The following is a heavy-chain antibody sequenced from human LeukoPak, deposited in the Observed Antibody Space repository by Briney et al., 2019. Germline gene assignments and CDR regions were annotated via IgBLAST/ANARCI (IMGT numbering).Heavy chain of an antibody. CDR1: GFTFSTYA. J-gene: IGHJ4*02. CDR2: IRYDGSNK. Sequence: QSGGSLRLSCAASGFTFSTYAMTWVRQAPGKGLDWVAFIRYDGSNKYYADSVKGRFTISRDNSKNTLYLQMNSLRAEDTAVYYCAKDTAYSSSWYFFDYWGQGTLVTVSS. CDR3: AKDTAYSSSWYFFDY. D-gene: IGHD6-13*01. V-gene: IGHV3-30*02.